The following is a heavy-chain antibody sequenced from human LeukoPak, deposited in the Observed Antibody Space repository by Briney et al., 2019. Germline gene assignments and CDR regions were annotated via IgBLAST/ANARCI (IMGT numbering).Heavy chain of an antibody. CDR2: IYHSGST. CDR3: VRGGGTFDI. D-gene: IGHD3-16*01. Sequence: PSETLSLTCTVSGGSISSGGYYWSWIRQPPGKGLEWIGYIYHSGSTYYNPSLKSRVTISVDRSKNQFSLKLSSVTAADTAVYYCVRGGGTFDIWGQGTMVTVSS. CDR1: GGSISSGGYY. V-gene: IGHV4-30-2*02. J-gene: IGHJ3*02.